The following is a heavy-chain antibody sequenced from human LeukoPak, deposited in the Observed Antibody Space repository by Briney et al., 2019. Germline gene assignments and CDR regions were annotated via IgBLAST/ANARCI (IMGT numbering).Heavy chain of an antibody. CDR2: INPSGGST. V-gene: IGHV1-46*01. CDR1: GYTFTSYY. CDR3: VRVGTGYDYAFDI. D-gene: IGHD5-12*01. Sequence: GASVKVSCKASGYTFTSYYMHWVRQAPGQGLEWMGIINPSGGSTSYAQKFQGRVTMTRDTSTSTVYMELSSLRSEDTAVYYCVRVGTGYDYAFDIWGQGTMVTVSS. J-gene: IGHJ3*02.